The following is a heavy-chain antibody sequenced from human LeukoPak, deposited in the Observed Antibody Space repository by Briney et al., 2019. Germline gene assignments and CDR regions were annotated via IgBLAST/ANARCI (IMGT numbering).Heavy chain of an antibody. CDR2: IHTSGDS. CDR1: GGSISSSY. V-gene: IGHV4-4*09. D-gene: IGHD4-17*01. CDR3: ARHNPQAPYGDYGS. Sequence: SETLSLTCTVSGGSISSSYWSWIRQPPGKGLEWVGYIHTSGDSNYNPSLKSRVTISVDTSKNQLSLKLSSMTAADTAVYYCARHNPQAPYGDYGSWGQGILVTVSS. J-gene: IGHJ4*02.